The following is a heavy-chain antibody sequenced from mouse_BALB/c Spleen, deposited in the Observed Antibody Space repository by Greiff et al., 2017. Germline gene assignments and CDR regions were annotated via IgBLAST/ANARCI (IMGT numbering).Heavy chain of an antibody. CDR3: TRWGDDGYRYFDV. V-gene: IGHV1-5*01. CDR2: IYPGNSDT. J-gene: IGHJ1*01. Sequence: EVHLVESGTVLARPGASVKMSCKASGYTFTSYWMHWVQQRPGQGLEWIGAIYPGNSDTSYNQKFKGKAKLTAVTSTSTAYMELSSLTNEDSAVYYCTRWGDDGYRYFDVWGAGTTVTVSS. CDR1: GYTFTSYW. D-gene: IGHD2-3*01.